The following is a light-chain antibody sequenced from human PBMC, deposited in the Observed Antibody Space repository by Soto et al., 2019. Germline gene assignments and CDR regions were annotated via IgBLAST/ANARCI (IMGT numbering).Light chain of an antibody. CDR1: QTIGSF. CDR2: KAS. J-gene: IGKJ4*01. V-gene: IGKV1-5*03. CDR3: QQYDSFPLT. Sequence: DIQMTQSPSTLSTSIGDEVTITCRASQTIGSFLAWYQVKLGKAPKLLIYKASTLQSGVPSRFSGTISGTEFTLTISSLQPDDFATYYCQQYDSFPLTVGGGTKVEIK.